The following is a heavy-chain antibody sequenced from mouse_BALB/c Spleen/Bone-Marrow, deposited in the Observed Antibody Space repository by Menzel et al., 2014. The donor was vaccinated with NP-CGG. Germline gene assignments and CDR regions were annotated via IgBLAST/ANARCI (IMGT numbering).Heavy chain of an antibody. J-gene: IGHJ3*01. V-gene: IGHV5-6-3*01. CDR1: GFTSSSYG. CDR3: ARHYYGAR. D-gene: IGHD1-2*01. Sequence: DVKLVESGGGLVQPGGSLKLSCAASGFTSSSYGMSWVRQTPDKRLELVATINSNGGSTYYPDSVKGRFTISRDNAKNTLYLQMSSLKSEDTAMYYCARHYYGARWGQGTLVTVSA. CDR2: INSNGGST.